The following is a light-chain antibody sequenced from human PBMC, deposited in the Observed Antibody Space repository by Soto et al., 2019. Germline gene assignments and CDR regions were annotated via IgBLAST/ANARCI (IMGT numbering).Light chain of an antibody. CDR1: SSDVGKYDR. Sequence: QSVLTQSPSVSGSPGQSVTISCTGTSSDVGKYDRVSWYQQPPGTAPKLIIYEDTNRPSGVPARFSGSKSGNTASLTISGLQAEDEADYYCSSYTSTSRYVFGAGTKVTVL. CDR2: EDT. J-gene: IGLJ1*01. CDR3: SSYTSTSRYV. V-gene: IGLV2-18*02.